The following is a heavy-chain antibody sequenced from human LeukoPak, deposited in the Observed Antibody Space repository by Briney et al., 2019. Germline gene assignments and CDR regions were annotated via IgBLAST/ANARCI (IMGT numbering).Heavy chain of an antibody. V-gene: IGHV3-21*06. D-gene: IGHD6-25*01. CDR3: ARDGSGLYLYYYMDV. J-gene: IGHJ6*03. Sequence: GGSLRLSCAPSGFTFTDYSMSWVRQAPGKWLEWVASNSTVSTYTFYGDSVKGRFTISRDNAKNSLYLQMSYLTAEDTAVYYCARDGSGLYLYYYMDVWGKGTTVTVSS. CDR2: NSTVSTYT. CDR1: GFTFTDYS.